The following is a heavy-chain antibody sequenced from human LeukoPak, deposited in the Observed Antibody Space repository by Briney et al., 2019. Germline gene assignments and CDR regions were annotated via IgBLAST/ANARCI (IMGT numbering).Heavy chain of an antibody. D-gene: IGHD6-6*01. V-gene: IGHV1-46*01. CDR1: GYTFTSNY. Sequence: GASVKVSCKAFGYTFTSNYMHWVRQAPGQGPEWMGVISPSGGSTTYAQKFQGRVTLTRDMSTSTDYLELSSLRSEDTAVYYCARAEYSSSFYYYYYMDVWGKGTTVTVSS. J-gene: IGHJ6*03. CDR2: ISPSGGST. CDR3: ARAEYSSSFYYYYYMDV.